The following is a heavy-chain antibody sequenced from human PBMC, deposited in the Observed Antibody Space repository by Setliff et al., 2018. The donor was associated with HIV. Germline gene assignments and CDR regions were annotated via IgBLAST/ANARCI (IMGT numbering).Heavy chain of an antibody. CDR1: GDSISGGGYF. Sequence: SETLSLTCTVSGDSISGGGYFWSGVRQHPGKGLEWIGYIYYTGNTYYNPSLKSRITISIDTSKNQFSLKLNSVTAADTAVYFCARASRWGSIPFDYWGQGTLVTVSS. D-gene: IGHD2-21*01. V-gene: IGHV4-31*03. J-gene: IGHJ4*02. CDR3: ARASRWGSIPFDY. CDR2: IYYTGNT.